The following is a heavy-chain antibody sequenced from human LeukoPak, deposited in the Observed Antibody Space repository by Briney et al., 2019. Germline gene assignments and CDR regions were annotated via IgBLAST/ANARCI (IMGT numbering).Heavy chain of an antibody. CDR2: IIPIFGTA. CDR1: GGTFSSYA. CDR3: ASSPKIPAAAYYYYYMDV. D-gene: IGHD2-2*01. V-gene: IGHV1-69*05. J-gene: IGHJ6*03. Sequence: GASVKVSCKASGGTFSSYAISWVRQAPGQGLEWMGGIIPIFGTANNAQRFQGRVTITTDESTSTAYMELSSLRAEDTAVYYCASSPKIPAAAYYYYYMDVWGKGTTVTVSS.